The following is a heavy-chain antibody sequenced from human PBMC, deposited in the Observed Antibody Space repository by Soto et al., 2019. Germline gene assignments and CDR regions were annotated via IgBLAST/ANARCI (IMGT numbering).Heavy chain of an antibody. D-gene: IGHD3-10*01. Sequence: KPSETLSLTCTVSGDSISSGGHFWTWIRQHPGKGLEWIGYIYHSGTTYYNPSLKSQVTISIDTSQNQFSLELNSVTAADTAVYYCARDPGGPPYTWFDPWGQGTLVTVSS. CDR2: IYHSGTT. CDR3: ARDPGGPPYTWFDP. J-gene: IGHJ5*02. V-gene: IGHV4-31*01. CDR1: GDSISSGGHF.